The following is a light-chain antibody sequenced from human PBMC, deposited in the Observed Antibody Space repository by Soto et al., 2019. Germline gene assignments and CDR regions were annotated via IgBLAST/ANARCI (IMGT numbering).Light chain of an antibody. Sequence: QSVLTQPPSASETPGQRVTISCSGSSSNIGSNTVSWYQQLPGTAPKLLIYSNNQRPSGVPDRFSGSKSGTSASLAISGLQSEDEADYYSAAWDDSLNGLFGGGTKLTVL. CDR1: SSNIGSNT. V-gene: IGLV1-44*01. CDR2: SNN. CDR3: AAWDDSLNGL. J-gene: IGLJ2*01.